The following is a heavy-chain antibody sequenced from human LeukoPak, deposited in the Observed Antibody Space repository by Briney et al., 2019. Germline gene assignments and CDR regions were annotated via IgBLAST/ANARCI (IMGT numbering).Heavy chain of an antibody. CDR1: GFTFSSYG. CDR3: AKGWGNFDY. Sequence: PGGPLRLSCAASGFTFSSYGMHWVRQAPGKGLEWVAVISYDGSDKYYADSVKGRFTISRDSSKNTLFLQMNSLRVEDTALYYCAKGWGNFDYWGQGTLVTVSS. J-gene: IGHJ4*02. V-gene: IGHV3-30*18. D-gene: IGHD3-16*01. CDR2: ISYDGSDK.